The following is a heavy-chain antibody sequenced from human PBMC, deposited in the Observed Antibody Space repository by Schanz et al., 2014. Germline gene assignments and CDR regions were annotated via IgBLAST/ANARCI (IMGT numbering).Heavy chain of an antibody. CDR2: IIPLLGIT. CDR3: ARDYYDSSGYYYCDY. Sequence: QVQLVQSGAEVKKPGSSVEVSCRASGGTFSSYTISWVRQAPGQGLEWMGRIIPLLGITSYAQKFQGRVTITADKSTSTASMELSSLRSEDTAVYYCARDYYDSSGYYYCDYWGQGTLVTVSS. V-gene: IGHV1-69*08. D-gene: IGHD3-22*01. J-gene: IGHJ4*02. CDR1: GGTFSSYT.